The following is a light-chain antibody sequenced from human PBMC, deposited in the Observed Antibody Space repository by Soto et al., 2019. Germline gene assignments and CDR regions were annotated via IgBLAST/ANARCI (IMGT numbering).Light chain of an antibody. CDR2: AAS. V-gene: IGKV3-15*01. Sequence: EILMTQSPCTLSLSPWERATLSCMASQSVSSNLAWYQRKPGQAPRLLIYAASTRATGIPARFSASGSGTEFTLTISSLQSQDFAVYYCQQYNDSPQTFGQGTKVDIK. CDR1: QSVSSN. CDR3: QQYNDSPQT. J-gene: IGKJ1*01.